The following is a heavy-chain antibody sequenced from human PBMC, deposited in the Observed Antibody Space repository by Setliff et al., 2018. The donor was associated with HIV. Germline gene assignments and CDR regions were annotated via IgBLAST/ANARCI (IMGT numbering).Heavy chain of an antibody. CDR3: VKDVLKFWSGSGALDF. Sequence: PGGSLRLSCSASGFTFSDYEINWVRQAPGKGLEWISYISHSGATIYYADSVKGRFTISRDNVKNSLYLQMNSLRAEDTAVYYCVKDVLKFWSGSGALDFWGPGTLVTVSS. D-gene: IGHD3-3*01. CDR2: ISHSGATI. J-gene: IGHJ4*02. CDR1: GFTFSDYE. V-gene: IGHV3-48*03.